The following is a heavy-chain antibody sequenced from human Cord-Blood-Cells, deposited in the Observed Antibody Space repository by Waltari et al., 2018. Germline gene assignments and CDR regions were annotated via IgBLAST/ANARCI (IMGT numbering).Heavy chain of an antibody. J-gene: IGHJ4*02. CDR3: ARQGPSYGDYDY. CDR2: IYYSGST. CDR1: GGSISSYY. V-gene: IGHV4-59*01. D-gene: IGHD4-17*01. Sequence: QVQLQESGPGLVKPSATLSLTCTVPGGSISSYYWRWIRQPPGKGLEWIGYIYYSGSTNYNPSLKSRVTISLDTSKNQFSLKLSSVTAADTAVYYCARQGPSYGDYDYWGQGTLVTVSS.